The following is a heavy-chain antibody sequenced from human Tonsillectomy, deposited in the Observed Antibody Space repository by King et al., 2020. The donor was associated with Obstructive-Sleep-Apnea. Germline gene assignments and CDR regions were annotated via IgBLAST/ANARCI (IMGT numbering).Heavy chain of an antibody. D-gene: IGHD3-22*01. J-gene: IGHJ4*02. CDR1: GFTFSSYA. Sequence: QLVQSGGGVVQPGRSLRLSCAASGFTFSSYAMHWVRQAPGKGLEWVAVISYDGSNKYYADSVKGRFTISRDNSKNTLYLQMNSLRAEDTAVYYCASRGITMMEYWGQGTLVTVSS. V-gene: IGHV3-30-3*01. CDR3: ASRGITMMEY. CDR2: ISYDGSNK.